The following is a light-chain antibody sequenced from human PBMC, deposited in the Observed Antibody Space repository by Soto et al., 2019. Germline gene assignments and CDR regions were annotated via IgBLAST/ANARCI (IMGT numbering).Light chain of an antibody. J-gene: IGKJ1*01. Sequence: EIVLTQSPATLSLSPGERVTLSCRASQSVSSNLAWYQQKPGQAPRLLIYGASTRATGIPARFSGSGSGTEFTLTISSLQSEDFAVYHCQQYDKWPRTFGQGTKVDIK. CDR3: QQYDKWPRT. CDR1: QSVSSN. V-gene: IGKV3-15*01. CDR2: GAS.